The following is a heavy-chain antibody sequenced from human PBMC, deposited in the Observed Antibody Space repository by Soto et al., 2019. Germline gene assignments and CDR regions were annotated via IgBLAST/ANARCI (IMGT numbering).Heavy chain of an antibody. V-gene: IGHV1-2*04. CDR1: GYTFTGYY. Sequence: ASVKVSCKASGYTFTGYYMHWVRQAPGQGLEWMGWINPNSGGTNYAQKFQGWVTMTRDTSISTAYMELSRLRSDDTAVYYCARANDRLFYWYFDLWGRGTLVTVSS. J-gene: IGHJ2*01. CDR2: INPNSGGT. CDR3: ARANDRLFYWYFDL.